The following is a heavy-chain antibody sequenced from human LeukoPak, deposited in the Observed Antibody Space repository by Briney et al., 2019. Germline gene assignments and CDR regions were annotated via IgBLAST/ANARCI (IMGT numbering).Heavy chain of an antibody. CDR2: IRYDGSNK. CDR1: GFTYSSYG. V-gene: IGHV3-30*02. D-gene: IGHD6-19*01. J-gene: IGHJ4*02. CDR3: AKAGSDWSHVDY. Sequence: GGSLRLSCAASGFTYSSYGMHWVRQAPGKGLEWVAFIRYDGSNKYYADSVKGRFIISRDNSKNTLYLQMNSLRAEDTAVYYCAKAGSDWSHVDYWGQGTLVTVSS.